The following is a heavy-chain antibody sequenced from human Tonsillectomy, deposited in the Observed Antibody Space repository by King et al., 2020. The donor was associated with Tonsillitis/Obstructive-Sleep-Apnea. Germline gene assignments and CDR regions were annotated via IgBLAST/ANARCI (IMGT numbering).Heavy chain of an antibody. Sequence: VQLQESGPGLVKPSETLSLTCTVSGGSISSYYWNWIRQPTGKGLEWIGYIYYSGSTNYNPSLKSRVTISLDTSKNQFSLKLSSVTAADTAVYYCARVYYYDSIFFDYWGQGTLVTVSS. D-gene: IGHD3-22*01. V-gene: IGHV4-59*01. CDR2: IYYSGST. CDR1: GGSISSYY. CDR3: ARVYYYDSIFFDY. J-gene: IGHJ4*02.